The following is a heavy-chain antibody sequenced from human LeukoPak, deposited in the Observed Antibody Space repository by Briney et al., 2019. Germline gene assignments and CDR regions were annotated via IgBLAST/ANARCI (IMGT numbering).Heavy chain of an antibody. CDR3: ARQSVLRYID. D-gene: IGHD3-9*01. CDR1: GGSISSSSYY. V-gene: IGHV4-39*01. Sequence: SETLSLICTVSGGSISSSSYYWGWIRQPPGKGLEWIGSIYYSGSTYYNPSLKSRVTISVDTSKNQFSLKLSSVTAADTAVYYCARQSVLRYIDWGEGTLVTVSS. J-gene: IGHJ4*01. CDR2: IYYSGST.